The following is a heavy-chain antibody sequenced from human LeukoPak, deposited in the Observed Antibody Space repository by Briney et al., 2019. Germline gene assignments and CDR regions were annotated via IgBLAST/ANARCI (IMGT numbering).Heavy chain of an antibody. CDR1: GGSLTSTSHY. J-gene: IGHJ4*02. V-gene: IGHV4-39*07. Sequence: PSETLSLSCTVSGGSLTSTSHYWDWVRQPPGKGLEWLGSIYSSGSTNYNPSPKSRVTISVDTSKNQFSLKLSSVTAADTAVYYCARAEGSAYPPHYWGQGSLVTVSS. D-gene: IGHD3-3*01. CDR3: ARAEGSAYPPHY. CDR2: IYSSGST.